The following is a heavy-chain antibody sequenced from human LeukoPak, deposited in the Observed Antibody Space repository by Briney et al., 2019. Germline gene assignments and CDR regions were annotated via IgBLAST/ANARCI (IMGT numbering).Heavy chain of an antibody. CDR1: GFTLNAYY. Sequence: ASVKVSCKASGFTLNAYYMHWVRQVPGQRLEWIGWINPNSGRANYVQKFQGRVNMTRDTSVSAVHMELSGLQSDDTAVYFCARDVYRFLRWNFDSWGQGTLITVSS. V-gene: IGHV1-2*02. CDR2: INPNSGRA. J-gene: IGHJ5*01. CDR3: ARDVYRFLRWNFDS. D-gene: IGHD3-3*01.